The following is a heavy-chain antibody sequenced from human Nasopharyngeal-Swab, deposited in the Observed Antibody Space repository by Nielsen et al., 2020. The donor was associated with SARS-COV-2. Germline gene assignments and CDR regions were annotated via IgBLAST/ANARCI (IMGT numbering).Heavy chain of an antibody. D-gene: IGHD6-13*01. CDR3: ATDRIAAAGDLDY. J-gene: IGHJ4*02. CDR2: MNPNSGNT. V-gene: IGHV1-8*01. CDR1: GYTFTSYD. Sequence: ASVKVSCKASGYTFTSYDINWVRQATGQGLEWMGWMNPNSGNTGYAQKFQGRVTMTEDTSTDTAYMELNSLRSEDTAVYYCATDRIAAAGDLDYWGQGTLVTVSS.